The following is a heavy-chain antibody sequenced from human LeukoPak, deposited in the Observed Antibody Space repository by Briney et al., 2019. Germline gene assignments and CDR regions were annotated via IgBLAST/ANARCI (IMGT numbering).Heavy chain of an antibody. V-gene: IGHV4-34*01. Sequence: SETLSLTCAVYGGSFSGYYWSWIRQPPGKGLEWIGEINHSGSTNYNPSLKSRVTISVDTSKTQFSLKLSSVTAADTAVYYCARHRYSGTYQPYNFDYWGQGTLVTVSS. CDR3: ARHRYSGTYQPYNFDY. J-gene: IGHJ4*02. CDR1: GGSFSGYY. CDR2: INHSGST. D-gene: IGHD1-26*01.